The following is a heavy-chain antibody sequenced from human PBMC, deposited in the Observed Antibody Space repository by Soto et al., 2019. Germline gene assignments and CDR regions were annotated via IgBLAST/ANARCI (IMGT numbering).Heavy chain of an antibody. CDR1: GYTFQNYH. D-gene: IGHD3-16*01. Sequence: QVQLVQSGAEVKEPGASVRVSCKASGYTFQNYHMHWVRQAPGQGLEWMGIIHPSGETTTYAQKFQGRLAMTRDTSMRTAYMELRSLTSEDTAVYYCARDLWGSWTVDYWGQGTMVTVSS. V-gene: IGHV1-46*02. J-gene: IGHJ4*02. CDR2: IHPSGETT. CDR3: ARDLWGSWTVDY.